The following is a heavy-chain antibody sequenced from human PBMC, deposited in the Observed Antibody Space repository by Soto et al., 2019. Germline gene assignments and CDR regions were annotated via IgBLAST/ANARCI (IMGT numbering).Heavy chain of an antibody. CDR2: IYYSGST. J-gene: IGHJ4*02. D-gene: IGHD2-2*01. CDR3: ARALGSSWEFDY. V-gene: IGHV4-30-4*01. Sequence: SETLSLTCTVSGGSISSGDYYWSWIRQPPGKGLEWIGYIYYSGSTYYNPSLKSRVTISVDTSKNQFSLKLSSVTAADTAVYYCARALGSSWEFDYWGQGTLVTVSS. CDR1: GGSISSGDYY.